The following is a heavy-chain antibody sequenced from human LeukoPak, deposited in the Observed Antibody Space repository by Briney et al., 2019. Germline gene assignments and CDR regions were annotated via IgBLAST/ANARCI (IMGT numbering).Heavy chain of an antibody. D-gene: IGHD4-23*01. CDR2: ISGSGGST. J-gene: IGHJ4*02. Sequence: PGGSLRLSCAASGFTFSSYGMSWVRQAPGKGLEWVSAISGSGGSTYYADSVKGRFTISRDNTKNSLYLQMNSLRVEDTALYYCARVVRGGEVVYFDYWGQGTLVTVSS. CDR1: GFTFSSYG. CDR3: ARVVRGGEVVYFDY. V-gene: IGHV3-23*01.